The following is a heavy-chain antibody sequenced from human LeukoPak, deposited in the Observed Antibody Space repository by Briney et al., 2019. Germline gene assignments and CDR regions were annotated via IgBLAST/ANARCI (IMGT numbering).Heavy chain of an antibody. CDR3: AAGDDAFDI. J-gene: IGHJ3*02. D-gene: IGHD3-10*01. Sequence: SETLSLTRTVSGGSISSYYWSWIRQPPGKGLEWIGYIYYSGSTNYHPSLKSRVTISVDTSKNQFSLKLSSVTAADTAVYYCAAGDDAFDIWGQGTMVTVSS. V-gene: IGHV4-59*01. CDR1: GGSISSYY. CDR2: IYYSGST.